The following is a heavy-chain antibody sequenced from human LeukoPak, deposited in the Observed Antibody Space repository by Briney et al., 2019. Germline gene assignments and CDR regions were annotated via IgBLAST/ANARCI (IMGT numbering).Heavy chain of an antibody. J-gene: IGHJ4*02. CDR1: GFTFSSYG. V-gene: IGHV3-30*02. CDR2: IRYDGSNK. D-gene: IGHD3-22*01. Sequence: PGGSLRLSCAASGFTFSSYGMHWVRQAPGKGLEWVAFIRYDGSNKYYADSVKGRFTISRDNSKNTLYLQMNSLRAEDTAVYYCGLVSGYYLDAFDYWGQGTLVTVSS. CDR3: GLVSGYYLDAFDY.